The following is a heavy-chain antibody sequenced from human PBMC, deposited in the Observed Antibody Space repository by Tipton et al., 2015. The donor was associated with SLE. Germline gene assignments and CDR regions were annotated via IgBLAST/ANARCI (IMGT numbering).Heavy chain of an antibody. V-gene: IGHV4-39*07. CDR1: GGSISDRNYY. CDR3: ASDPRYGNFDY. J-gene: IGHJ4*02. CDR2: MYSGGSK. Sequence: TLSLTCNVSGGSISDRNYYWGWIRQPPGKGLEWIATMYSGGSKYYNPSLRSRVTISLDTSNNQFSLQVNSMTAADTAVYYCASDPRYGNFDYWGQGTLVTVSS. D-gene: IGHD5-18*01.